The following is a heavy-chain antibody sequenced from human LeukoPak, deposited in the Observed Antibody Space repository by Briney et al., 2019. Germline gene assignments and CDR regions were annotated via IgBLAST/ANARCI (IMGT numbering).Heavy chain of an antibody. CDR3: ARSMIFPPDSFDY. CDR2: IKNDGSSP. CDR1: GFTFSSYW. D-gene: IGHD3-22*01. Sequence: PGGSLRLSCAASGFTFSSYWMHWVRQAPGKGLVWVSRIKNDGSSPTYADSVKGRFTIFRDNAKNTLYLQMNSLRAEDTAVYYCARSMIFPPDSFDYWGQGTLVTVSS. J-gene: IGHJ4*02. V-gene: IGHV3-74*01.